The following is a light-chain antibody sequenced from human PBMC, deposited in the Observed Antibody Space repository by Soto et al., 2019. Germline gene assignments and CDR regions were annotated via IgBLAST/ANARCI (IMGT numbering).Light chain of an antibody. CDR1: QNISVW. V-gene: IGKV1-5*01. J-gene: IGKJ2*01. Sequence: DIQMTQSPSTLSASVGDGVTITCRARQNISVWLAWYQQRPGKAPKFLMYDASSLETGVPSRFSGSGSGTEFTLTISSLQPDDSATYYCQQYDSSSPTFGQGTKLEIK. CDR2: DAS. CDR3: QQYDSSSPT.